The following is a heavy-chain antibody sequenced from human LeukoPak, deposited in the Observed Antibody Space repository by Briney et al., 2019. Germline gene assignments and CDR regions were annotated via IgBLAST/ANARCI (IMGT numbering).Heavy chain of an antibody. V-gene: IGHV3-23*01. CDR3: AKEAGYSGSSSDY. CDR2: ISGSGGST. D-gene: IGHD1-26*01. J-gene: IGHJ4*02. CDR1: GFTFINRW. Sequence: GGSLRLSCAASGFTFINRWMHWVRQAPGKGLEWVSAISGSGGSTYYAGSVKGRFTISRDNPKNTLYLQMNSLRAEDTAVYYCAKEAGYSGSSSDYWGQGTLVTVSS.